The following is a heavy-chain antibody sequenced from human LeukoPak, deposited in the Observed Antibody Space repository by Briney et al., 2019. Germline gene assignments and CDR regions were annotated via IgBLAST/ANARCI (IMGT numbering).Heavy chain of an antibody. CDR3: AKGYRYCSGGSCYGVNYYYCGMDV. Sequence: GGSLRPSCAASGFTFGSHAMYWVRQAPGKGLEWVSVISGSGGSTNYADSVRGRFTISRDNSKNTLYLQMNSLRAEDTALYYCAKGYRYCSGGSCYGVNYYYCGMDVWGQGTTVTVSS. J-gene: IGHJ6*02. V-gene: IGHV3-23*01. CDR2: ISGSGGST. CDR1: GFTFGSHA. D-gene: IGHD2-15*01.